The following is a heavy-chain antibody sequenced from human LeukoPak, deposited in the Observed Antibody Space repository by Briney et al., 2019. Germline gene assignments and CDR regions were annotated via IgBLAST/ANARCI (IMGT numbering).Heavy chain of an antibody. V-gene: IGHV3-21*01. Sequence: SGGSLRLSCAASGFTFSSYSMNWVRQAPGKGLEWLSSISTSSSYIYYADSVKGRFTISRDNAKKSLYLQMDSLRAEDTAVYYCARDTDYAFDVWGQGTMVTVSS. CDR1: GFTFSSYS. CDR2: ISTSSSYI. CDR3: ARDTDYAFDV. J-gene: IGHJ3*01.